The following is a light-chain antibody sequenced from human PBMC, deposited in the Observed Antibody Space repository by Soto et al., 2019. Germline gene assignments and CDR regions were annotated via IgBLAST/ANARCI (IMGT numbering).Light chain of an antibody. CDR2: DAS. V-gene: IGKV3D-20*01. CDR1: QSVSRNY. Sequence: EIVLTQSPATLSLSPGERATLSCGASQSVSRNYLAWYQQKPGLAPSLLIYDASSRATGIPDRFSGSGSGTDFTLTISRLEPEDFAVYYCQQYGSSPPTFGQGTKVDI. CDR3: QQYGSSPPT. J-gene: IGKJ1*01.